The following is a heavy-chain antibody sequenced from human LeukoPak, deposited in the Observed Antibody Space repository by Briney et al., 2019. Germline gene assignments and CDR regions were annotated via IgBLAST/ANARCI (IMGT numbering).Heavy chain of an antibody. Sequence: SETLSLTCTVSGGSISSYYWSWIRQPPGKGLEWIGYIYYSGSTYYNPFLKSRVTISVDTSKNQFSLKLSSVTAADTAVYYCARSPAYYDILTGYYPKNWFDPWGQGTLVTVSS. D-gene: IGHD3-9*01. CDR2: IYYSGST. J-gene: IGHJ5*02. CDR1: GGSISSYY. CDR3: ARSPAYYDILTGYYPKNWFDP. V-gene: IGHV4-59*08.